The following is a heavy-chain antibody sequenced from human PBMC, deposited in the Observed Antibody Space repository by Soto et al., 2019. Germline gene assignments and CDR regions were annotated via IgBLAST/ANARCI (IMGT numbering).Heavy chain of an antibody. Sequence: ASVKVSCKASGGTFSSYAISWVRQAPGQGLEWMGGIIPIFGTANYAQKFQGRVTITADESTSTAYMELSSLRSEDTAVYYCASGYDSSGIFDYWGQGTLVTVSS. CDR3: ASGYDSSGIFDY. CDR2: IIPIFGTA. D-gene: IGHD3-22*01. J-gene: IGHJ4*02. V-gene: IGHV1-69*13. CDR1: GGTFSSYA.